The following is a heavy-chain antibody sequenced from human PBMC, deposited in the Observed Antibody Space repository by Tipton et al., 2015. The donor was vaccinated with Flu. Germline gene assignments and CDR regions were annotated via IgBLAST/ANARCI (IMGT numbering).Heavy chain of an antibody. V-gene: IGHV4-59*12. J-gene: IGHJ2*01. D-gene: IGHD6-19*01. CDR2: IYYSGST. Sequence: TLSLTCTVSGGSISSYYWSWIRQPPGKGLEWIGYIYYSGSTNYNPSLKRRVTISVDTSKNQFSLKLSSVTAADTAVYYCARGIAMAREAWWYFDLWGRGTLGTVSS. CDR1: GGSISSYY. CDR3: ARGIAMAREAWWYFDL.